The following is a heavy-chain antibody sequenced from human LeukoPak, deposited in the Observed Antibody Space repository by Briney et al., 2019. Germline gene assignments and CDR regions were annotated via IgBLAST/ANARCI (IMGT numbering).Heavy chain of an antibody. CDR3: ARSYYYGSGIVRYFDY. CDR2: LKQDGSEK. Sequence: GGSLRLSCAASGFTFSSYWMSWVRQAPGKGLEWVANLKQDGSEKYYVDSVKGRFTISRDNAKNSLYLQMNSLRAEDTAVYYCARSYYYGSGIVRYFDYWGQGTLVTVSS. D-gene: IGHD3-10*01. CDR1: GFTFSSYW. J-gene: IGHJ4*02. V-gene: IGHV3-7*01.